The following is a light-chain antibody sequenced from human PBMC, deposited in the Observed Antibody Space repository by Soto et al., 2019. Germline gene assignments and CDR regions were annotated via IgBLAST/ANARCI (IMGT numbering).Light chain of an antibody. CDR1: QSVASH. J-gene: IGKJ5*01. CDR2: DAT. CDR3: QQRISVIT. V-gene: IGKV3-11*01. Sequence: EVVLTQSPASLSLSPGEIDTLSCSASQSVASHFAWYQQKPGQAPRLLIYDATKRATGIPARFSGNGFGTYFTLTISSLEPEDVEVYYCQQRISVITFGQGKRLDIK.